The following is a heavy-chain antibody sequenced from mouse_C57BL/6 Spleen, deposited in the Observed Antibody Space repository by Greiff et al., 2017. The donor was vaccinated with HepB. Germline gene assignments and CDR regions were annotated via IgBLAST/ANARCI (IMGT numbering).Heavy chain of an antibody. Sequence: VQLQESGPGLVKPSQSLSLTCSVTGYSITSGYYWNWIRQFPGNKLEWMGYISYDGSNNYNPSLKNRISITRDTSKNQFFLKLNSVTTEDTATYYCARGGVMVTTGLFDYWGQGTTLTVSS. V-gene: IGHV3-6*01. J-gene: IGHJ2*01. CDR3: ARGGVMVTTGLFDY. CDR2: ISYDGSN. D-gene: IGHD2-2*01. CDR1: GYSITSGYY.